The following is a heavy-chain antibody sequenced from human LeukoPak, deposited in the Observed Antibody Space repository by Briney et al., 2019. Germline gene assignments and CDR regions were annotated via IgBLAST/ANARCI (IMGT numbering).Heavy chain of an antibody. CDR2: INPNSGGT. J-gene: IGHJ4*02. CDR3: ARDLRIAARRGERKTSDY. D-gene: IGHD6-6*01. CDR1: GYTFTGYY. V-gene: IGHV1-2*02. Sequence: GASVKVSCKASGYTFTGYYMHWVRQAPGQGLEWMGWINPNSGGTNYAQKFQGRVTMTRDTSISTAYMELSRLRSDDTAVYYCARDLRIAARRGERKTSDYWGQGTLVTVSS.